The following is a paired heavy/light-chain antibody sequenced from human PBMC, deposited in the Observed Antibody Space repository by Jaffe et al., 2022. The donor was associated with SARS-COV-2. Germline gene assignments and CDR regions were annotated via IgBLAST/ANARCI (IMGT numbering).Heavy chain of an antibody. V-gene: IGHV2-5*02. CDR2: IYWDDAK. Sequence: QITLKESGPTLVKPTQTLTLTCTFSGFSLSTTGVGVGWIRQPPEKALEWLALIYWDDAKRYSPSLESRLTITKDTSKNQVVLTMANMDPVDTATYYCARSLSSTYDAFNIWGEGTMVTVSS. CDR1: GFSLSTTGVG. CDR3: ARSLSSTYDAFNI. J-gene: IGHJ3*02. D-gene: IGHD2-2*01.
Light chain of an antibody. V-gene: IGKV1-39*01. Sequence: DLQMTQSPSSLSASVGDRVTITCRTSQSISRYVNWYQQKPGKAPKLLIYAASILQSGVPSRFNGSGSGTDFSLTVSRLQPEDFATYYCQQTYTAAAFGPGTKVDLK. J-gene: IGKJ3*01. CDR1: QSISRY. CDR2: AAS. CDR3: QQTYTAAA.